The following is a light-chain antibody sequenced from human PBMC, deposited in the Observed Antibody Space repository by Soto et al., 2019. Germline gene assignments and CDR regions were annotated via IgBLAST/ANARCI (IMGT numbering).Light chain of an antibody. CDR2: YNN. CDR1: SSNLGAAFA. J-gene: IGLJ2*01. CDR3: QSYDSSLSGHVV. V-gene: IGLV1-40*01. Sequence: QSVLTQPPSLSGAPGQRITISCTGTSSNLGAAFADQWYQQLPGAAPKLLIYYNNNRPSGVPDRFSGSKSGTSAFLAITGLQADDEADYYCQSYDSSLSGHVVFGGGTKLTVL.